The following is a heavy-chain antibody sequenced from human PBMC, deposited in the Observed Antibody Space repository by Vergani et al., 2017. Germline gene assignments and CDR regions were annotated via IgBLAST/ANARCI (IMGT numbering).Heavy chain of an antibody. CDR3: ARTTIAARPIYYYYYYMDV. D-gene: IGHD6-6*01. V-gene: IGHV1-69*01. J-gene: IGHJ6*03. CDR2: IIPIFGTA. Sequence: QVQLVQSGAEVKKPGSSVKVSCKASGGTFSSYDISWVRQAPGQGLEWMGGIIPIFGTANYAQKFQGRVTMTADESTSTAYMELSSLRSEDTAVYYCARTTIAARPIYYYYYYMDVWGKGTTVTVSS. CDR1: GGTFSSYD.